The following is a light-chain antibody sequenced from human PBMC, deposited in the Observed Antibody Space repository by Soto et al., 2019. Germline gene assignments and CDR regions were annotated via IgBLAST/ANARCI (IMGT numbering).Light chain of an antibody. CDR1: SSNLGSNT. Sequence: QSALTQPPSASGTPGQRVTISCSGSSSNLGSNTVNWYQQIPGTAPKLLIYTNDQRPSGVPDRFSGSKSGTSASLAISGLQFEDEADYHCSSWDDNLDAVVFGAGTKLTVL. CDR2: TND. J-gene: IGLJ1*01. CDR3: SSWDDNLDAVV. V-gene: IGLV1-44*01.